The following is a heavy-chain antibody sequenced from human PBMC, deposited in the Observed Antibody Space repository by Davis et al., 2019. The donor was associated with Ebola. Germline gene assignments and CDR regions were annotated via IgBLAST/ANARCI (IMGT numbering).Heavy chain of an antibody. Sequence: SVNVSCMASGYTFTGYYMHWVRQAPGQGLEWMGWINPNSGGTNYAQKFQGRVTMTRDTSISTAYMELSRLRSDDTAVYYCARDRPAAIRSVNWFDPWGQGTLVTVSS. CDR3: ARDRPAAIRSVNWFDP. CDR1: GYTFTGYY. CDR2: INPNSGGT. J-gene: IGHJ5*02. V-gene: IGHV1-2*02. D-gene: IGHD2-2*02.